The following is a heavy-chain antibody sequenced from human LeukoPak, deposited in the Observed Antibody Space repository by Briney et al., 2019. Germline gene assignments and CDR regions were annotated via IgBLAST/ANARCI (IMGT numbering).Heavy chain of an antibody. CDR3: AREDSSGYYYLVSY. V-gene: IGHV4-30-4*07. Sequence: SETLSLTCAVSGGSISSGGYSWSWIRQPPGKGLEWIGYIYYSGSTYYNPSLKSRVTMSVDTSKNQFSLKLSSVTAADTAVYYCAREDSSGYYYLVSYWGQGTLVTVSS. D-gene: IGHD3-22*01. CDR1: GGSISSGGYS. J-gene: IGHJ4*02. CDR2: IYYSGST.